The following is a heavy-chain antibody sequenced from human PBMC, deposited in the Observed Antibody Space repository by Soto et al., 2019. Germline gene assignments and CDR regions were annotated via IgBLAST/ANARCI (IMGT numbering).Heavy chain of an antibody. V-gene: IGHV1-18*01. Sequence: QVQLVQSGVELKKPGASVKVSCKASGYTFNSYGISWGRQAPGQGLEWVGWLSTSNGNTDYAQKLQGRVTVTTDASTRTDYMEMRSLRTDDTAVYYCARGWFGMSGDDGFDIWGQGTMVTVSS. D-gene: IGHD3-10*01. CDR2: LSTSNGNT. CDR3: ARGWFGMSGDDGFDI. CDR1: GYTFNSYG. J-gene: IGHJ3*02.